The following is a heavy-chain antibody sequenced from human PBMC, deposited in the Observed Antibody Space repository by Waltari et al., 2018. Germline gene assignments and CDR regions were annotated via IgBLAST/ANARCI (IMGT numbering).Heavy chain of an antibody. CDR2: ISSSSSYI. Sequence: EVQLVESGVCLFKPGGSRRLSCAACGFHRRSYRRYWVRQAPGKGLEWVSSISSSSSYIYYADSVKGRFTISRDNAKNSLYLQMNSLRAEDTAVYYCAVVLRAFDIWGQGTMVTVSS. CDR3: AVVLRAFDI. V-gene: IGHV3-21*01. D-gene: IGHD2-15*01. CDR1: GFHRRSYR. J-gene: IGHJ3*02.